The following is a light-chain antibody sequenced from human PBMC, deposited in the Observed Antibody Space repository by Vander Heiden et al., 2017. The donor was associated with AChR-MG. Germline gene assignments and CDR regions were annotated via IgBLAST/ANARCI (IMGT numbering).Light chain of an antibody. CDR1: QSVLTF. CDR3: QQRYNWPRT. V-gene: IGKV3-11*01. Sequence: EIVLTQSPATLSLSPGERATLSCRASQSVLTFLASYQHKPGQPPRLLISDASNSATGIPARFSGSGSGTDFTLTISTLEPEDFAVSYCQQRYNWPRTFGQGTRVEIK. J-gene: IGKJ1*01. CDR2: DAS.